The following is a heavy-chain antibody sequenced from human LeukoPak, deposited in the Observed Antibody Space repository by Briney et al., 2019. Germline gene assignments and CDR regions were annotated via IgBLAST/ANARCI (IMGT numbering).Heavy chain of an antibody. CDR3: ARDRDTMVRGVINHFDY. J-gene: IGHJ4*02. Sequence: GESLRLSCAASGFTFSDYYMSWIRQAPGKGLEWVSYISSSSSYTNYADSVKGRFTISRDNAKNSLYLQMNSLRAEDTAVYYCARDRDTMVRGVINHFDYWGQGTLVTVSS. CDR2: ISSSSSYT. CDR1: GFTFSDYY. D-gene: IGHD3-10*01. V-gene: IGHV3-11*06.